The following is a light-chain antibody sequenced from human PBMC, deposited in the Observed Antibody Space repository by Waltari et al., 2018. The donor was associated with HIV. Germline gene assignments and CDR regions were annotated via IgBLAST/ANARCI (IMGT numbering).Light chain of an antibody. CDR2: ECN. J-gene: IGLJ3*02. CDR1: SSDVGGYNY. CDR3: CSYADKYTWV. Sequence: QSALTQPRSMSGSPGQSVTISCTGTSSDVGGYNYVSWYQQHPAKAHKLIIFECNQQPSGAPERFSGSKSGNTSSLTISGLQAEDEADYYCCSYADKYTWVFGGGTKLTVL. V-gene: IGLV2-11*01.